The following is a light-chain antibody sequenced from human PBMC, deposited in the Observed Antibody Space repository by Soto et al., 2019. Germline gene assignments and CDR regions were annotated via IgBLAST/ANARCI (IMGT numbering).Light chain of an antibody. CDR2: LGS. CDR1: QSLLQSNGYNY. CDR3: MQPLQSWT. V-gene: IGKV2-28*01. Sequence: DIVMTQSPLSLPVTPGEPASISCRASQSLLQSNGYNYLDWYLQKPAQSPQLLIYLGSNRASGVPDRFSGSGSGTDFTLKISRVEAEDVGVYYCMQPLQSWTFGQGTKVDIK. J-gene: IGKJ1*01.